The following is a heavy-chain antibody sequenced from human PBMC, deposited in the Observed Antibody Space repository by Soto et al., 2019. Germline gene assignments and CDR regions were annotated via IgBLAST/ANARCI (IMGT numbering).Heavy chain of an antibody. CDR3: MTQTVIRGEVVY. D-gene: IGHD3-16*01. J-gene: IGHJ4*02. CDR2: IYYVGNT. Sequence: QLQLQESSPGLVKPSETLSLTCTVSGGSISSTTFYWGWIRQSPGKGLEWIGSIYYVGNTYYNPSLESRVTISVDTSKNQFSLKLTSATAADTAVYYCMTQTVIRGEVVYWGQGTLVTVSS. V-gene: IGHV4-39*01. CDR1: GGSISSTTFY.